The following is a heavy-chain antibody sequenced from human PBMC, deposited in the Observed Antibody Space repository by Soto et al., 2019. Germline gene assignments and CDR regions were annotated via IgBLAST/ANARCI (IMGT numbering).Heavy chain of an antibody. CDR3: ARGLIVDSIHDDFES. CDR1: GYPFTSYA. D-gene: IGHD5-12*01. CDR2: ISSYNGNR. J-gene: IGHJ6*01. Sequence: QGHFLQSGEEVKTPGASMRVSCRASGYPFTSYAISWVRQAPGQGLEWVAWISSYNGNRDTAQKFQGRVTTTLDTSTDTAHMELGDLTSADTAVYYCARGLIVDSIHDDFESWGQGTNITVSS. V-gene: IGHV1-18*01.